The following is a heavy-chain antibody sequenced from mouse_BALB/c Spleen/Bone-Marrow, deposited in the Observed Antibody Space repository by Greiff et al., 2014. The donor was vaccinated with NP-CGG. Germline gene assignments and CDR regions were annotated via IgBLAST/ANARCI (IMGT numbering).Heavy chain of an antibody. CDR3: AKIHCLAHRGARTMVVGFD. CDR2: INPGTGGT. J-gene: IGHJ2*01. Sequence: QVQLQQSRAEQVRPGTSVKVSCKAAGYAFTYYLIDWIKQRPGQRPGQGLEWIGVINPGTGGTNYNEKFKGRATLTADNSSSTAYMQLISLTSDVSDVSSCAKIHCLAHRGARTMVVGFD. CDR1: GYAFTYYL. V-gene: IGHV1-54*01. D-gene: IGHD1-1*02.